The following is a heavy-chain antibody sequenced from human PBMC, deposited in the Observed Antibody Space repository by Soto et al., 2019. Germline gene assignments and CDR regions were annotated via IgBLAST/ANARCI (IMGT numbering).Heavy chain of an antibody. CDR2: ISSSSSTI. CDR3: ARERAYSSSWYYYYGMDV. D-gene: IGHD6-13*01. J-gene: IGHJ6*02. Sequence: ESGGGLVQPGGSLRLSCAASGFTFSSYSMNWVRQAPGKGLEWVSYISSSSSTIYYADSVKGRFTISRDNAKNSLYLQMNSLRDEDTAVYYCARERAYSSSWYYYYGMDVWGQGTTVTVSS. CDR1: GFTFSSYS. V-gene: IGHV3-48*02.